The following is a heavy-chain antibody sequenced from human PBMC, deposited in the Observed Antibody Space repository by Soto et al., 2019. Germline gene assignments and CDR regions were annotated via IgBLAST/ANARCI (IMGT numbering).Heavy chain of an antibody. Sequence: LRLSCAASGFTFSSYGMHWVRQAPGKGLEWVAVIWYDGSNKYYADSVKGRFTISRDNSKNTLYLQMNSLRAEDTAVYYCARGPNWFDPWGQGTLVTVSS. CDR3: ARGPNWFDP. V-gene: IGHV3-33*01. CDR2: IWYDGSNK. J-gene: IGHJ5*02. CDR1: GFTFSSYG.